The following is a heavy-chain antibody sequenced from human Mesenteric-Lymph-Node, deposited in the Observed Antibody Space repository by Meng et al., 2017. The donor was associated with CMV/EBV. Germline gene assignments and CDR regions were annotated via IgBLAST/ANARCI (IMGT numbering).Heavy chain of an antibody. D-gene: IGHD3-16*01. V-gene: IGHV3-33*01. Sequence: GGSLRLSCAASGFMFSNYGMHWVRQAPGKGLEWVALIWYDGSNKYYGDSVKGRFATSRDDSEDTLYLQMNSLRADDTAIYYCARDMGIYTNYVYYWGQGALVTVSS. CDR1: GFMFSNYG. CDR3: ARDMGIYTNYVYY. J-gene: IGHJ4*02. CDR2: IWYDGSNK.